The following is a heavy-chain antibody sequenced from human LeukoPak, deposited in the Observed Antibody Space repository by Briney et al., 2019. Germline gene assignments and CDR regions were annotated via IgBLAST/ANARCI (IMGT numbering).Heavy chain of an antibody. D-gene: IGHD4-11*01. CDR1: GGSISSGNYY. Sequence: SETLSLTCTVSGGSISSGNYYWSWIRQPAGTGLEWIGRIYTSGSTNYNPSLKSRVTMSVDTSKNQFSLKLSSVTAADTAVYYCAREDLYSNHLDYWGQGTLVTVSS. J-gene: IGHJ4*02. CDR3: AREDLYSNHLDY. V-gene: IGHV4-61*02. CDR2: IYTSGST.